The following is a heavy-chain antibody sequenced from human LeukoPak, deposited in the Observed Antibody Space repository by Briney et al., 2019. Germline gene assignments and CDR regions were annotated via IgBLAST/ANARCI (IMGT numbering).Heavy chain of an antibody. J-gene: IGHJ4*02. V-gene: IGHV2-5*02. CDR2: IYWDDDK. D-gene: IGHD1-14*01. Sequence: SGPTLVNPTQTLTLTCTFSGFSLSTSGVGVGWIRQPPGKALEWLALIYWDDDKRYSPSLKSRLTITKDTSNTQVVLTITTMHPVETATLFFAHPEYFDYWGQGTPVTVSS. CDR1: GFSLSTSGVG. CDR3: AHPEYFDY.